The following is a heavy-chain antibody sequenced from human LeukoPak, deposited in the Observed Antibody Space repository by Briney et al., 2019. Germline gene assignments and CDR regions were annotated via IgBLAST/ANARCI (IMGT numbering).Heavy chain of an antibody. CDR2: INHSGST. CDR1: GGSFSGYY. CDR3: ARREYSYGIDY. D-gene: IGHD5-18*01. V-gene: IGHV4-34*01. Sequence: SETLSLTCAVYGGSFSGYYWSWIRQPPGKGLEWIGEINHSGSTNYNPSLKSRVTISVDTSKNQFSLKLSSVTAADTAVYYCARREYSYGIDYRGQGTLVTVSS. J-gene: IGHJ4*02.